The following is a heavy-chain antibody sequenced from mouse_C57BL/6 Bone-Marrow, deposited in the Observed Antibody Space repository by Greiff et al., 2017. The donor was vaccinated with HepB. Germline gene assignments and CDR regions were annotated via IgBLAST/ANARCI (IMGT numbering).Heavy chain of an antibody. V-gene: IGHV5-9*01. D-gene: IGHD1-1*01. J-gene: IGHJ4*01. Sequence: EVKLMESGGGLVKPGGSLKLSCAASGFTFSSYTMSWVRQTPEKRLEWVATISGGGGNTYYPDSVKGRFTISRDNAKNTLYLQMSSLRSEDTALYYCARPLITTVPYAMDYWGQGTSVTVSS. CDR2: ISGGGGNT. CDR3: ARPLITTVPYAMDY. CDR1: GFTFSSYT.